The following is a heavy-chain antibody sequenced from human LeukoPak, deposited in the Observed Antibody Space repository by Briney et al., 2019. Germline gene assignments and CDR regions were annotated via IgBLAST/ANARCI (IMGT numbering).Heavy chain of an antibody. Sequence: ASVTVSCKASGYTFTSYYMHWVRQAPGQGLEWMGIINPSGGSTSYAQKFQGRVTMTRDMSTSTVYMELSSLRSEDTAVYYCARDLTAAGYYYYYMDVWGKGTTVTVSS. V-gene: IGHV1-46*01. J-gene: IGHJ6*03. CDR1: GYTFTSYY. CDR3: ARDLTAAGYYYYYMDV. D-gene: IGHD6-13*01. CDR2: INPSGGST.